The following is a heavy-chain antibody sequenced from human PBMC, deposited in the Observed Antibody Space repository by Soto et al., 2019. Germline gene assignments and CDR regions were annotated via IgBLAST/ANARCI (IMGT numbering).Heavy chain of an antibody. V-gene: IGHV4-4*07. CDR3: ARGSGSYRGWFDP. CDR2: IYTGGST. CDR1: GGSISNYY. Sequence: SETLSLTCTVSGGSISNYYWSWIRQPAGKGLGWIGRIYTGGSTNYNPSLKSRVTMSTDTSKNQFSLKLTSVTAADTAVYYCARGSGSYRGWFDPWGQGTLVTVSS. D-gene: IGHD1-26*01. J-gene: IGHJ5*02.